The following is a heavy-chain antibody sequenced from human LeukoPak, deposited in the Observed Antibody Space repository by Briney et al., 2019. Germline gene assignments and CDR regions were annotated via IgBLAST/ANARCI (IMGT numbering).Heavy chain of an antibody. CDR2: ISDSGTT. D-gene: IGHD2-21*02. CDR1: GDSVTSGGYF. Sequence: SQTLSLTCTVSGDSVTSGGYFWTWIRQHPGKGLEWIGYISDSGTTSYNPSLKSRVSISVATSNNQFSLRLISVTAADTAVYYCARDVVVTSSPDAFDIWGQGTMVTVSS. J-gene: IGHJ3*02. CDR3: ARDVVVTSSPDAFDI. V-gene: IGHV4-31*03.